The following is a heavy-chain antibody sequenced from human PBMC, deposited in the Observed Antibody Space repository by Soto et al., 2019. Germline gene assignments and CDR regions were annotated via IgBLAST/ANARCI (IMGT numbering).Heavy chain of an antibody. J-gene: IGHJ5*01. Sequence: EVQLLESGGGLVQPGGSLRLSGAASGFRFSSYARSWVRQAPGKGLEWVSSITSNGDSTFFADSVKGRFTISRDNSKRILYLQLNSLRAEDTAVYYCTNGPLITGDSWGQGTLVTVSS. CDR3: TNGPLITGDS. CDR1: GFRFSSYA. D-gene: IGHD3-22*01. V-gene: IGHV3-23*01. CDR2: ITSNGDST.